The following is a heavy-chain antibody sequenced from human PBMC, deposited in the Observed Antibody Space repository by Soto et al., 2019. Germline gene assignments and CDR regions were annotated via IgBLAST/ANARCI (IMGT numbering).Heavy chain of an antibody. V-gene: IGHV5-10-1*01. J-gene: IGHJ3*02. CDR2: IDPSDSYT. CDR3: ASSAVAGTIFGAFDI. CDR1: GYSFTSYW. D-gene: IGHD6-19*01. Sequence: GESLKISCKGSGYSFTSYWISWVRQMPGKGLEWMGRIDPSDSYTNYSPSFQGHVTISADKSISTAYLQWSSLKASDTAMYYCASSAVAGTIFGAFDIWGQGTMVTVSS.